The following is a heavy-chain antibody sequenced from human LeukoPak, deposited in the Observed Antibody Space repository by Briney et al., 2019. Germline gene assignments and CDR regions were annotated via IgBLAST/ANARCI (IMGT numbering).Heavy chain of an antibody. CDR1: GFTFSSYA. D-gene: IGHD2-2*01. V-gene: IGHV3-23*01. CDR2: ISGSGGST. J-gene: IGHJ3*02. Sequence: TGGSLRLSCAASGFTFSSYAMSWVRQAPGKGLEWVSAISGSGGSTYYADSVKGRFTISRDNSKNTLYLQMNSLRAEDTAVYYCARCSSTSCLADAFDIWGQGTMVTVSS. CDR3: ARCSSTSCLADAFDI.